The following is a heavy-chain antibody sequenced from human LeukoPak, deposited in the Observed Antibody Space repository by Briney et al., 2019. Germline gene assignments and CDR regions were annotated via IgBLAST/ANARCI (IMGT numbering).Heavy chain of an antibody. J-gene: IGHJ6*02. CDR1: GFTVSSNY. Sequence: GGSLRLSCAASGFTVSSNYMSWVRQAPGKGLEWVSVIYSGGSTYYADSVKGRFTISRHNSKNTLYLQMSSLRAEDTAVYYCARDAIAAAGPNVYYYYGMDVWGQGTTVTVSS. CDR3: ARDAIAAAGPNVYYYYGMDV. V-gene: IGHV3-53*04. D-gene: IGHD6-13*01. CDR2: IYSGGST.